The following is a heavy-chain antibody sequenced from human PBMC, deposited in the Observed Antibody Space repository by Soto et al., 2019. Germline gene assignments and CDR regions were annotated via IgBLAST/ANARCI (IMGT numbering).Heavy chain of an antibody. Sequence: ASVKVSCEPSGYTFTSYGISWVRQAPGQGLEWMGWISAYNGNTNYAQKRQGRVTMTTDRSTSTAYMELMSLRSDDTAVYYCPRPHSYSSGWNFDYGGQGALVTVSS. V-gene: IGHV1-18*01. J-gene: IGHJ4*02. CDR2: ISAYNGNT. D-gene: IGHD6-19*01. CDR3: PRPHSYSSGWNFDY. CDR1: GYTFTSYG.